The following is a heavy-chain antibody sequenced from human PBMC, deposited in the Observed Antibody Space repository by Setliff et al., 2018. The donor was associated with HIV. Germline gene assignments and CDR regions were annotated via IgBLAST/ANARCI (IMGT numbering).Heavy chain of an antibody. Sequence: SVKVSCKASGGSISISVISWVRQAPGQGLEWMGGILGTPKYAQKVQGRVAITADESTSTAYMELSNLRSEDTAVYYCARDRPYSSSWYGRGRGYSTQSFDDWGQGTLVTVSS. CDR3: ARDRPYSSSWYGRGRGYSTQSFDD. CDR2: ILGTP. D-gene: IGHD6-13*01. CDR1: GGSISISV. J-gene: IGHJ4*02. V-gene: IGHV1-69*13.